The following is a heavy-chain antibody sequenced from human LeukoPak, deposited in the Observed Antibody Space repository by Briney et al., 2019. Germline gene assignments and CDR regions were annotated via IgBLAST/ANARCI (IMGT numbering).Heavy chain of an antibody. D-gene: IGHD6-6*01. CDR2: INYSGST. CDR1: GGFISSYY. Sequence: SETLSLTCTVSGGFISSYYWSWIRQPPGKGLEWIAYINYSGSTIYNPSLKSRVTISLDTSKNQFSLKLSSMTDADTAVYYCARRGAARRYDGMDVWGQGTTVTVS. CDR3: ARRGAARRYDGMDV. J-gene: IGHJ6*02. V-gene: IGHV4-59*08.